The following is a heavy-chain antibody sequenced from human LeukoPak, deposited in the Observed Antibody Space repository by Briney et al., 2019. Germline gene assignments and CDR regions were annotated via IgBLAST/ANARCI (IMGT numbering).Heavy chain of an antibody. Sequence: PSETLSLTCTVSGGSISSSSYYWGWIRQPPGKGLEWVSTISGSGESADYADSVKGRFTISRDNSKNTLYLQMNSLRAEDTAVYYCARDSRYCSGGNCHLRFDYWGQGILVTVSS. V-gene: IGHV3-23*01. J-gene: IGHJ4*02. CDR2: ISGSGESA. D-gene: IGHD2-15*01. CDR3: ARDSRYCSGGNCHLRFDY. CDR1: GGSISSSSYY.